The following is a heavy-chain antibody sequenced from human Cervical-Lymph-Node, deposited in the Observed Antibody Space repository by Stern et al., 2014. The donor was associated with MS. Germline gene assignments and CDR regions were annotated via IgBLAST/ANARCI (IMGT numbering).Heavy chain of an antibody. D-gene: IGHD6-13*01. CDR3: AREGYSSSWGAFDI. Sequence: VQLVESGGGVVQPGRSLRLSCAASGFTFSSYAMHWVPQAPGKGLEWVAVISYDGSNKYYADSVKGRFTISRDNSKNTLYLQMNSLRAEDTAVYYCAREGYSSSWGAFDIWGQGTMVTVSS. V-gene: IGHV3-30-3*01. J-gene: IGHJ3*02. CDR1: GFTFSSYA. CDR2: ISYDGSNK.